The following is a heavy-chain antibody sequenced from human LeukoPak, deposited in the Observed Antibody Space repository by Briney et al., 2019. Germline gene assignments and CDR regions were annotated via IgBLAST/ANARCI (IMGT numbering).Heavy chain of an antibody. J-gene: IGHJ3*02. V-gene: IGHV4-39*03. CDR1: GGSISSSSYY. CDR3: QGYGGSYYDAFDI. Sequence: SETLSLTCTVSGGSISSSSYYWGWIRQPPGKGLEWIGSIYYSGSTYYNPSLKSRVTISVDTSKNQFSLKLSSVTAADTAVYYCQGYGGSYYDAFDIWGQGTMVTVSS. CDR2: IYYSGST. D-gene: IGHD1-26*01.